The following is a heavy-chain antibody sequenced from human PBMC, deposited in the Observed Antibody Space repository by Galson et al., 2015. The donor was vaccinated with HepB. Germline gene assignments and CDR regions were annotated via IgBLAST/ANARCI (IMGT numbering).Heavy chain of an antibody. CDR1: GFTFSNYG. Sequence: SLRLSCAASGFTFSNYGMHWVRQAPGKGLEWVAVIWYDGSNKYYADSVKGRFTISRDNSKNTLYLQMNSLRAEDTAVYYCAGFIVPAAMYRDYWGQGTLGTVSS. V-gene: IGHV3-33*01. CDR3: AGFIVPAAMYRDY. D-gene: IGHD2-2*01. J-gene: IGHJ4*02. CDR2: IWYDGSNK.